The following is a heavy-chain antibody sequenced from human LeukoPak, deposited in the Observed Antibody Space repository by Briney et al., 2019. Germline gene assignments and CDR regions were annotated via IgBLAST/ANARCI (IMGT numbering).Heavy chain of an antibody. D-gene: IGHD5-18*01. Sequence: PGGSLRLSCAASGFTFSSYSMNWVRQAPGKGLEWVSSISSSSSYIYYADSVKGRFTISRDNAKNSLYLQMNSLRAEDTAVYYCARADVDTAMAYFDYWGQGTLVTVSS. CDR3: ARADVDTAMAYFDY. V-gene: IGHV3-21*01. CDR1: GFTFSSYS. J-gene: IGHJ4*02. CDR2: ISSSSSYI.